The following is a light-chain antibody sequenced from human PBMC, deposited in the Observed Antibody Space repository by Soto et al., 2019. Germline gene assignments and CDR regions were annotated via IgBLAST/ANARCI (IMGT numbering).Light chain of an antibody. CDR3: AVWDDNLRGL. CDR1: SSDVGGYNY. J-gene: IGLJ2*01. Sequence: QSALTQPASVSGSPGQSITISCTGTSSDVGGYNYVSWYQQHPGKAPKLMIYAVTDRPSGVSSRFSGSKSGNTASLTISGLQAEDEADYYCAVWDDNLRGLFGGGTKLTVL. V-gene: IGLV2-14*01. CDR2: AVT.